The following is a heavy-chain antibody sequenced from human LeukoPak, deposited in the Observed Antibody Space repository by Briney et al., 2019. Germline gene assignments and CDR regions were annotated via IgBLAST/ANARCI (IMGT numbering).Heavy chain of an antibody. Sequence: ASVKVSCRASGYTFTSYGISWVRQAPGQGLEWMGWISAYNGNTNYAQKLQGRVTMTTDTSTSTAYMELRSLRSDDTAVYYCARVARYSYGINWFDPWGQGTLVTVSS. CDR2: ISAYNGNT. D-gene: IGHD5-18*01. V-gene: IGHV1-18*01. J-gene: IGHJ5*02. CDR3: ARVARYSYGINWFDP. CDR1: GYTFTSYG.